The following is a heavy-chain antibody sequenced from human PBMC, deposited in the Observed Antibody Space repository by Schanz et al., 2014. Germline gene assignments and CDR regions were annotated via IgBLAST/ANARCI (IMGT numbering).Heavy chain of an antibody. J-gene: IGHJ4*02. CDR1: EYSFTSYS. CDR3: ARDRRFFDRDDLYYFDS. Sequence: QIQLVQSGAEVKKPGASVKVSCKASEYSFTSYSMHWVRQAPGQRLEWMGWISVYNHNKEYDQKFQGRVTMTTDTSTSTAYMALTDLRSDDTAAYYCARDRRFFDRDDLYYFDSWGQGTLVNVSS. V-gene: IGHV1-18*01. CDR2: ISVYNHNK. D-gene: IGHD3-3*01.